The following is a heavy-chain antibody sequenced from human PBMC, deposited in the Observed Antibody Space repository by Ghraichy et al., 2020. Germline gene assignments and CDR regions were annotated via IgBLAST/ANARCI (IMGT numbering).Heavy chain of an antibody. J-gene: IGHJ5*02. D-gene: IGHD6-25*01. Sequence: GGSLRLSCAASGFTFSSYAMYWVRQAPGKGLEWVSGIVESGVSTYYADSVKGRFTISRDNSKNTLYLQMNSLRAEDTAVYFCAKVYRSGTKGFDPWGQGTLVTVSS. V-gene: IGHV3-23*01. CDR3: AKVYRSGTKGFDP. CDR1: GFTFSSYA. CDR2: IVESGVST.